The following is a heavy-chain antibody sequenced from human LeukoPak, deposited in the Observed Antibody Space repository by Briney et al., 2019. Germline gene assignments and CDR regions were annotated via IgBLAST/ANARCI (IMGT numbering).Heavy chain of an antibody. Sequence: PGGSLRLSCAASGFTFSSYSMHWVRQAPGTGLEHVAAISSNGATAYYADSVKDRFSLSRDNSKNTLYLQMGSLRAEDMAIYYCVRERNGYYLHDPFDMWGRGTRVTVSS. CDR1: GFTFSSYS. CDR3: VRERNGYYLHDPFDM. CDR2: ISSNGATA. J-gene: IGHJ3*02. D-gene: IGHD3-22*01. V-gene: IGHV3-64*02.